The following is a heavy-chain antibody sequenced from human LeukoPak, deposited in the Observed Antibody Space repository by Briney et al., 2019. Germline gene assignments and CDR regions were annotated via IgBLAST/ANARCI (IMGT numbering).Heavy chain of an antibody. J-gene: IGHJ4*02. Sequence: GESLKISCKASGYSFTTYWIGWVRQMPGKGLEWMGIIYPADSTAHYSPSFQGQVTISVDKSISTAYLQWSRLKASDTAMYYCARHPRVGNVGYESNYWGQETLVTVSS. V-gene: IGHV5-51*01. CDR1: GYSFTTYW. D-gene: IGHD5-18*01. CDR3: ARHPRVGNVGYESNY. CDR2: IYPADSTA.